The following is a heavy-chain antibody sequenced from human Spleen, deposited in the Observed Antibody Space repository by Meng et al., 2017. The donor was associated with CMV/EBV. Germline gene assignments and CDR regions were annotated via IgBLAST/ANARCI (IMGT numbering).Heavy chain of an antibody. D-gene: IGHD2-15*01. J-gene: IGHJ4*02. CDR3: ARGGPLVNAPGFDY. Sequence: LHGSGPDLLTPSQPLPLTFTSPVVPISSGDYHWSGIRQPPGKGLEWIGYIYYSGITYYNPSLKSQVTISVDTSKNQFSLKLSSVTAADTAVYYCARGGPLVNAPGFDYWGQGTLVTVSS. V-gene: IGHV4-30-4*08. CDR1: VVPISSGDYH. CDR2: IYYSGIT.